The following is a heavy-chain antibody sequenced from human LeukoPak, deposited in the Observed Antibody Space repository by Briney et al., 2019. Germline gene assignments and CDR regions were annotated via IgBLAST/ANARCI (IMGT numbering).Heavy chain of an antibody. Sequence: PREPLQISCQCPGSTFTAYLIGWVRPVPGKGLEWMGMSYPGDSDPSYRPSFQGQVTISADKSIRPAYLQWSSLKDSDIAMYYCARLCYCSSRRCYCDMDVWGQGTTVTVS. J-gene: IGHJ6*01. D-gene: IGHD2-2*01. CDR3: ARLCYCSSRRCYCDMDV. CDR2: SYPGDSDP. V-gene: IGHV5-51*01. CDR1: GSTFTAYL.